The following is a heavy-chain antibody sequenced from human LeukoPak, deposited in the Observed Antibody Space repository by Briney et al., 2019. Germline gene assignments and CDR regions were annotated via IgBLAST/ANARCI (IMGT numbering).Heavy chain of an antibody. D-gene: IGHD1-26*01. CDR2: ISWNSGSI. CDR3: AKGISGSYYYYFDY. CDR1: GFTFSSYG. V-gene: IGHV3-9*01. J-gene: IGHJ4*02. Sequence: GRSLRLSCAASGFTFSSYGMHWVRQAPGKGLEWVSGISWNSGSIGYADSVKGRFTISRDNAKNSLYLQMNSLRAEDTALYYCAKGISGSYYYYFDYWGQGTLVTVSS.